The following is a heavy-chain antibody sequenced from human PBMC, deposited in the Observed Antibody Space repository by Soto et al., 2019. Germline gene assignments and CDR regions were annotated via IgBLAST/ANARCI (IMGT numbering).Heavy chain of an antibody. CDR3: VRGPRHSSVGTAAF. J-gene: IGHJ4*02. CDR2: ISDDGSTI. CDR1: GFVFSMYW. V-gene: IGHV3-74*01. D-gene: IGHD3-16*01. Sequence: EVQLVESGGGLVQPGGSLRLSCAASGFVFSMYWMHWVRQAPGKGLEWVSRISDDGSTIHYADSVKGRFSISRDNAQNILFLEMTALRDDDTAVYYCVRGPRHSSVGTAAFWGQGSQVTVSS.